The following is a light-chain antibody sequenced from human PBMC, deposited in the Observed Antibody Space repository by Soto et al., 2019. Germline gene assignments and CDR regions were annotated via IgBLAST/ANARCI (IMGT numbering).Light chain of an antibody. Sequence: QSALTQPPSVSGSPGQSVTISCTVTSSDVGDYEHVSWYQQAPGTAPKLIIFDVTNRPSGVPDRFSGSKSGNTPSLTIFGLQAEDEADIYCSLYTSSSTWVFGGGTKLTVL. CDR2: DVT. CDR1: SSDVGDYEH. J-gene: IGLJ3*02. CDR3: SLYTSSSTWV. V-gene: IGLV2-18*01.